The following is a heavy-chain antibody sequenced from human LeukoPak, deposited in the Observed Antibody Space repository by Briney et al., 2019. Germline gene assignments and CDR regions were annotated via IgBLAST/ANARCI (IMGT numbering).Heavy chain of an antibody. D-gene: IGHD3-10*01. J-gene: IGHJ4*02. V-gene: IGHV4-59*08. CDR3: ASSGNYYFTLDY. Sequence: ASETLSLTCTVSGGPISNYYWSWIRQPPGKGLEWIGYIHYSGITKYNPSVKSRVTISLDTSKNQFSLKLSSVTAADTAVYYCASSGNYYFTLDYWGQGTLVTVSS. CDR2: IHYSGIT. CDR1: GGPISNYY.